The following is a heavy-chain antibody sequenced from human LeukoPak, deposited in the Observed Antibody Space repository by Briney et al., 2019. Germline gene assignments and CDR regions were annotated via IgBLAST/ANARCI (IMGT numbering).Heavy chain of an antibody. CDR2: VSYEGTIK. V-gene: IGHV3-30*14. CDR1: GFTVSSSY. CDR3: AREEFDS. J-gene: IGHJ5*01. Sequence: GGSLRLSCAASGFTVSSSYMTWVRQAPGKGLEWVAVVSYEGTIKYYTDSAKGRFTISRDNSGNIISLQMNNLTTEGTATYYCAREEFDSWGQGALVTVSP.